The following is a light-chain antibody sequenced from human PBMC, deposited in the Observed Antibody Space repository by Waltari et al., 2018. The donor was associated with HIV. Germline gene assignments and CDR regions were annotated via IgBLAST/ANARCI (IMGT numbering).Light chain of an antibody. CDR3: SSFITTTTHVV. CDR2: EVS. CDR1: NGALGGYNY. Sequence: QSALTQPASVSGSLGPSVPISCTGPNGALGGYNYVSWYPQHPGKAPKLIIHEVSNRPSGVSDRFSGSKSGNTASLTISGLQAEDESDYYCSSFITTTTHVVFGGGTRLTVL. J-gene: IGLJ2*01. V-gene: IGLV2-14*01.